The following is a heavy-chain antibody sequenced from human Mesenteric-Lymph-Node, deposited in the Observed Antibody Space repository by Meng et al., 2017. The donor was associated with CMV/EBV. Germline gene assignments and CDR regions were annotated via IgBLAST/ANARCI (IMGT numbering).Heavy chain of an antibody. CDR2: INDGGST. CDR1: GGSFSGYY. CDR3: ARSRVWGTYRPYYFDS. Sequence: ESLKISCAVYGGSFSGYYWSWIRQPPGKGLEWIGEINDGGSTNYNPSLQSRVTISVDTSKNQFSLKLTSVTAADTAVYYCARSRVWGTYRPYYFDSWGQGTLVTVSS. V-gene: IGHV4-34*01. D-gene: IGHD3-16*02. J-gene: IGHJ4*02.